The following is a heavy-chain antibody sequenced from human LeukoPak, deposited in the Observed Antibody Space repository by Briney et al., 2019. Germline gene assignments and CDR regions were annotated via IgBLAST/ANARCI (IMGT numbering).Heavy chain of an antibody. D-gene: IGHD3-3*01. CDR2: ISVNGGTT. J-gene: IGHJ4*02. V-gene: IGHV3-23*01. CDR1: GFTFSSYA. CDR3: AKDHYWSIDY. Sequence: GGSLRLSCAASGFTFSSYAMTWVRQAPGKGLEWVSSISVNGGTTYYADSVEGRFTISRDIAKNTLYLQMNSLRAEDTGVYYCAKDHYWSIDYWGRGTLVTVSS.